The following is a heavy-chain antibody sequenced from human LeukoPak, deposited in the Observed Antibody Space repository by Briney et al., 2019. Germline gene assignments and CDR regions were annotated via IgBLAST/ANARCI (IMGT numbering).Heavy chain of an antibody. Sequence: ASVKVSCKVSGYTLTELSMHWVRQAPGKGLEWMGGFDPEDGETIYAQKFQGRVTMTEDTSTDTAYMELSSLRSEDTAVYYCARGVGYYDSSGYYQAYFDYWGQGTLVTVSS. D-gene: IGHD3-22*01. CDR1: GYTLTELS. CDR3: ARGVGYYDSSGYYQAYFDY. CDR2: FDPEDGET. V-gene: IGHV1-24*01. J-gene: IGHJ4*02.